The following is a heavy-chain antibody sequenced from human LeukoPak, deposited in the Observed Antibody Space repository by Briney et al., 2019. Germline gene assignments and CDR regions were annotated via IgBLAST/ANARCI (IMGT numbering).Heavy chain of an antibody. D-gene: IGHD6-19*01. CDR1: GFTFSSYG. V-gene: IGHV3-33*01. CDR3: AGAGSETQWRAFDF. J-gene: IGHJ4*02. CDR2: IWYDGSNK. Sequence: PGRSLRLSCAASGFTFSSYGMHWVRQAPGKGLEWVAVIWYDGSNKYYADSVKGRFTISRDNSKNTLYLQMNSLRAEDTAVYYCAGAGSETQWRAFDFWGQGALVTVFS.